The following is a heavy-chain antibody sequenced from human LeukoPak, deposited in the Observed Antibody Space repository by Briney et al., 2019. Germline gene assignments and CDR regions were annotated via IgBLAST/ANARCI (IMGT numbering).Heavy chain of an antibody. Sequence: GGSLRLSCAASGFTFSSYAMNWVRQAPGMGLEWVSTISGSGDSTYYAESVKGRFTISRDNSKNTLYLQMNSLRAEDTAVYYCARARSSDYFDYWGQGTLVTVSS. CDR1: GFTFSSYA. CDR3: ARARSSDYFDY. D-gene: IGHD6-6*01. J-gene: IGHJ4*02. V-gene: IGHV3-23*01. CDR2: ISGSGDST.